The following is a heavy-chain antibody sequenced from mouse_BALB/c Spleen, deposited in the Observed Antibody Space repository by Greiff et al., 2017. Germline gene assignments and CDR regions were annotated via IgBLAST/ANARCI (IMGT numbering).Heavy chain of an antibody. CDR1: GYTFTSYW. CDR2: INPSNGRT. D-gene: IGHD3-2*01. J-gene: IGHJ4*01. Sequence: QVQLQQPGAELVKPGASVKLSCKASGYTFTSYWMHWVKQRPGQGLEWIGEINPSNGRTNYNEKFKSKATLTVDKSSSTAYMQLSSLTSEDSAVYYCARSLDSSGYVGYYAMDYWGQGTSGTVSS. V-gene: IGHV1S81*02. CDR3: ARSLDSSGYVGYYAMDY.